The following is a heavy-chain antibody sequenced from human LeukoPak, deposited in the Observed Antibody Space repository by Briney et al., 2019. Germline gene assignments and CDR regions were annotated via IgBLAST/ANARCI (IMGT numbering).Heavy chain of an antibody. J-gene: IGHJ4*02. CDR1: RFTFWRYA. Sequence: PGGCLRLSCAASRFTFWRYAMSWVPEAPGEGLERVSPITGRGANTYYADSVKGRFTVLRDNSKNTVYLQMNSLRAEDTAVYYCAKDTPLTAYSSGWSVNCFDYWGQGTLVPVSS. D-gene: IGHD6-19*01. CDR2: ITGRGANT. V-gene: IGHV3-23*01. CDR3: AKDTPLTAYSSGWSVNCFDY.